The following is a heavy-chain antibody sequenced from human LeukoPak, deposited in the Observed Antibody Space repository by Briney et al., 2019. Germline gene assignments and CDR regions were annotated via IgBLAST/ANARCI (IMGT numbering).Heavy chain of an antibody. Sequence: ASVKVSCKASGYTFTSYYMHWVRQAPGQGLEWMGIINPSGGSTSYAQKFQGRVTMARDTSTSTVYMELSSLRSEDTAVYYCARGPHYYDSSGYYYPFDYWGQGTLVTVSS. CDR3: ARGPHYYDSSGYYYPFDY. CDR2: INPSGGST. J-gene: IGHJ4*02. V-gene: IGHV1-46*01. D-gene: IGHD3-22*01. CDR1: GYTFTSYY.